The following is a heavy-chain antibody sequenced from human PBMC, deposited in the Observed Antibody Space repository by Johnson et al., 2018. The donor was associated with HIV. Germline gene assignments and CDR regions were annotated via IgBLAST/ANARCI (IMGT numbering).Heavy chain of an antibody. CDR2: ISWDGGST. J-gene: IGHJ3*02. V-gene: IGHV3-43D*03. D-gene: IGHD2-8*01. CDR3: ARDRREAGYCTNGVCYLRPVAFDI. CDR1: GFTFYDYA. Sequence: QLVESGGVVVQPGGSLRLSCAASGFTFYDYAMHWVRQAPGKGLEWVALISWDGGSTYYADSVKGRFTISRDNRKHSLYLQMNSLRAEDTSLYYCARDRREAGYCTNGVCYLRPVAFDIWGQGTMVTVSS.